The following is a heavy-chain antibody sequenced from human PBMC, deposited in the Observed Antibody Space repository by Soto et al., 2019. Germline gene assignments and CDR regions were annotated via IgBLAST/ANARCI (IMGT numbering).Heavy chain of an antibody. CDR2: IYPGDSDI. Sequence: PGESLKISCKGSGYSFTIYWIAWVRQMPGKGLEWMGIIYPGDSDIRYSPSFQGQVTISADKSISTAYLQWSSLKASDTAMYYCARHSAPVYCSGGSCWTPISGYYYYGMDVWGQGTTVTVSS. CDR3: ARHSAPVYCSGGSCWTPISGYYYYGMDV. CDR1: GYSFTIYW. J-gene: IGHJ6*02. D-gene: IGHD2-15*01. V-gene: IGHV5-51*01.